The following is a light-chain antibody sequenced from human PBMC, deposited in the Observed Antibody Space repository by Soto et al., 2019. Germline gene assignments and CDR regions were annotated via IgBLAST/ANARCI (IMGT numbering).Light chain of an antibody. CDR3: QHYNSFPIT. CDR2: DAS. CDR1: QAIRFY. Sequence: DIQMAQSPSSLSASLGDRATITCEASQAIRFYLNWFHQKTGQAPKLLIYDASQLETGVPSRFSGSGSGTDFAFTITGLQPEDIGTYYCQHYNSFPITFGQGTRLDI. V-gene: IGKV1-33*01. J-gene: IGKJ5*01.